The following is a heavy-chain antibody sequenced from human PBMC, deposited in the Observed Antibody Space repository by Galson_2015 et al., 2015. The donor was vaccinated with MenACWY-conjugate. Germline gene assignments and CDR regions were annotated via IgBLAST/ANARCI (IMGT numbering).Heavy chain of an antibody. CDR1: GFTFSDYY. J-gene: IGHJ4*02. Sequence: SLRLSCAASGFTFSDYYMSWIRQAPGKGLEWVSYISSSSSYTNYADFVKGRFTISRDNAKNSLYLQMNSLRAEDTAVYYCARVSGGDLYYFDYWGQGTLVTVSS. CDR2: ISSSSSYT. D-gene: IGHD2-21*01. V-gene: IGHV3-11*06. CDR3: ARVSGGDLYYFDY.